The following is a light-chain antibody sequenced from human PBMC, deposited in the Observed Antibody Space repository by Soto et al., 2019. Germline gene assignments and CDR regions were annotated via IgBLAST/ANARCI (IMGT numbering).Light chain of an antibody. V-gene: IGKV3-15*01. J-gene: IGKJ1*01. Sequence: EIMMTQSPATLSVSPGDRATLYCRASQSVSSKLVWYQQKPGQAPRLLIHGASTRATGIPARFSGSGSGTEFTLTISSLQSEDFSFYYCQQYNNWPPTFGQGTKVEIK. CDR2: GAS. CDR1: QSVSSK. CDR3: QQYNNWPPT.